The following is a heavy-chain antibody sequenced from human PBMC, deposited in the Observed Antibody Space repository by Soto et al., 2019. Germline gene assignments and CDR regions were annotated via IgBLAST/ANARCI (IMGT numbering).Heavy chain of an antibody. CDR1: KFFISSSW. J-gene: IGHJ4*02. D-gene: IGHD2-15*01. CDR2: IKEDGGLR. CDR3: TSARSSVEPGGFVEN. V-gene: IGHV3-7*03. Sequence: EVQLEESGGGLVQPGGSLRLSCTASKFFISSSWMSWVRQAPGKGLEWVANIKEDGGLRRYVDSVKGRFTISRDNGKNSVYLQMNSLRDDDTGVYYCTSARSSVEPGGFVENWGQGALVTVSS.